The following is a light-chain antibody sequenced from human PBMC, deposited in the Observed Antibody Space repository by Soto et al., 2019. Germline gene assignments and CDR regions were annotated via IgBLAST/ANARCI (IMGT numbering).Light chain of an antibody. V-gene: IGKV3-15*01. CDR1: QSVSSN. Sequence: EIVMTQSPATLSVSPGERVTLSCRASQSVSSNLAWYQHKPGQAPRLLIYGASTRATGIPARFSGSGSGTEFTLTISSLQSEDFAVYCCQQYYRLPLTLGKGTKVDIK. CDR2: GAS. J-gene: IGKJ1*01. CDR3: QQYYRLPLT.